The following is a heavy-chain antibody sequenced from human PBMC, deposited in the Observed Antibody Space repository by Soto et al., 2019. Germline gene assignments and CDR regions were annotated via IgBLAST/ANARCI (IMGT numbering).Heavy chain of an antibody. CDR1: GFTFSSYA. D-gene: IGHD2-21*02. Sequence: PGGSLRLSCAASGFTFSSYAMSWVRHAPGKGLEWVSAISGSGGSTSYADSVKGRFTISRDNSKNTLYRQMNSLRAEDTAVYYCAKDKNHYCGGDCYSALDYWGQGTLVAVSS. V-gene: IGHV3-23*01. CDR3: AKDKNHYCGGDCYSALDY. CDR2: ISGSGGST. J-gene: IGHJ4*02.